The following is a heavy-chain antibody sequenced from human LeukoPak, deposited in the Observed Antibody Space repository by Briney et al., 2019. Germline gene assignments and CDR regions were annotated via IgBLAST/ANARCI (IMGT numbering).Heavy chain of an antibody. D-gene: IGHD5-12*01. V-gene: IGHV4-59*01. CDR3: ARGSKGYSGYADYYYYYMDV. J-gene: IGHJ6*03. Sequence: PSETLSLTCTVSGGSISSYYWSWIRQPPGKGLVWIGYIYYSGSTNYNPSLKSLVTISVDTSKNQFSLKLSSVTAADTAVYYCARGSKGYSGYADYYYYYMDVWGKGTTVTVSS. CDR1: GGSISSYY. CDR2: IYYSGST.